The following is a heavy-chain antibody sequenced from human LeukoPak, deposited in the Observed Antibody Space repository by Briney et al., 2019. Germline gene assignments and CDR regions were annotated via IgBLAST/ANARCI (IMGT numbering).Heavy chain of an antibody. D-gene: IGHD3-10*01. CDR1: GFTFDDYA. J-gene: IGHJ6*04. CDR2: ISSNSENR. V-gene: IGHV3-9*01. Sequence: GGSLRLSCAASGFTFDDYAMHWVWQAPGKGLEWVSGISSNSENRGYAESVKGRFTISRDDAKNSLFLQMNSLKTEDTALYYCAKDIGFGITMFRAMDVWGKGTTVTISS. CDR3: AKDIGFGITMFRAMDV.